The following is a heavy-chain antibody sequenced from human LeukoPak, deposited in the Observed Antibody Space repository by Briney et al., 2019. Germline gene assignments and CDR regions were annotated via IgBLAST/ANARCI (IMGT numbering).Heavy chain of an antibody. CDR2: INPNNGGT. J-gene: IGHJ4*02. D-gene: IGHD2-15*01. V-gene: IGHV1-2*02. CDR1: GYTFSGCY. CDR3: ASGPSLGTTHPYFDY. Sequence: ASVKVSCKVSGYTFSGCYMHWLRQAPGQGLEWMGWINPNNGGTNYAQRFQGRVTMTRDTSISTAYMELSRLRFDDTAVYYCASGPSLGTTHPYFDYWGQGTLVTVSS.